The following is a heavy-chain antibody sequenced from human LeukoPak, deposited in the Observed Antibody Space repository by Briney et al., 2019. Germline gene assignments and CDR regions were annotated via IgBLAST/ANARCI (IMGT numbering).Heavy chain of an antibody. V-gene: IGHV4-31*03. CDR2: IYYSGST. D-gene: IGHD2-15*01. Sequence: PSQTLSLTCTVSGGSISSGGYYWSWIRQHPGKGLEWIGYIYYSGSTYYNPSLKSRVTISVDTSKNQFSLKLSSVTAADTAVYYCARANAATPYYYYGMDVWGQGTTVTVSS. CDR3: ARANAATPYYYYGMDV. CDR1: GGSISSGGYY. J-gene: IGHJ6*02.